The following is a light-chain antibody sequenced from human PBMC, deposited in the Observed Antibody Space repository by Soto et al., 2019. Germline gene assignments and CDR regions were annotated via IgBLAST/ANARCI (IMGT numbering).Light chain of an antibody. Sequence: DIQMTQSPSSLSASVGDRVTITCRASQSISTYLNWYQQIPGKAPKLLIYTASKLQSGVPSRFSGSGSGRDFTLTIISLQPEDFATYYCQQSYSTLYTFGQGTKLEIK. J-gene: IGKJ2*01. CDR2: TAS. V-gene: IGKV1-39*01. CDR1: QSISTY. CDR3: QQSYSTLYT.